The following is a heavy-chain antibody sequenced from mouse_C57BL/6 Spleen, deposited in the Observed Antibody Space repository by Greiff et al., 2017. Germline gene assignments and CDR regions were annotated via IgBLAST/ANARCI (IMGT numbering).Heavy chain of an antibody. D-gene: IGHD1-1*01. Sequence: QVQLKQPGAELVMPGASVKLSCKASGYTFTSYWMHWVKQRPGQGLEWIGEIDPSDSYTNYNQKFKGKSTLTVDKSYSTAYMQLSSLTSEDSAVYYCAIYYYGSSYPSAYWGQGTLVTVSA. CDR2: IDPSDSYT. J-gene: IGHJ3*01. CDR3: AIYYYGSSYPSAY. CDR1: GYTFTSYW. V-gene: IGHV1-69*01.